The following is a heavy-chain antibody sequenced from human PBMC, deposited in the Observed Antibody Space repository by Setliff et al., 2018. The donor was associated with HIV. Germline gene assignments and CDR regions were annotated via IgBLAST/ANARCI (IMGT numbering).Heavy chain of an antibody. CDR3: ARGGYSSKWYSWFDP. J-gene: IGHJ5*01. D-gene: IGHD2-2*01. V-gene: IGHV4-61*02. Sequence: PSETLSLTCTVSGGSISSGSYYWSWIRQPAGKGLGWIGRIYTSGSTNYNPSLKSRVTISVDTSKNQFSLKLSSVTAADTAVYYCARGGYSSKWYSWFDPWGRGTLVTVSS. CDR2: IYTSGST. CDR1: GGSISSGSYY.